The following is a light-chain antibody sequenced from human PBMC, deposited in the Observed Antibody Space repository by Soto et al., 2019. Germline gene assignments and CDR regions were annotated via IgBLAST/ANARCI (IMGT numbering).Light chain of an antibody. CDR3: SSYSTSYFYF. Sequence: QSVLTQPPSASGSPGQSVTISCTGTSSDVGGYNYVSWYQQHPGKAPKVIIYEVSKRPSGVPDRFSGSKSGSTASLTVSGLQAEDEADYYCSSYSTSYFYFFGSGTKVTVL. CDR2: EVS. CDR1: SSDVGGYNY. V-gene: IGLV2-8*01. J-gene: IGLJ1*01.